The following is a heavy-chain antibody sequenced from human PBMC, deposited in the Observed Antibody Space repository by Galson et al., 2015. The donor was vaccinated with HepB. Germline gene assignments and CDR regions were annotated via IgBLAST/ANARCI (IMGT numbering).Heavy chain of an antibody. Sequence: SLRLSCAASGFTFSSYSMSWVRQAPGKGLEWISYISYTSSTIYYADSVKGRFTISRDNANNSLYLQMNSLRAEDTAVYYCARMITVTGRRFDYWGQGTLVTVSS. D-gene: IGHD4-17*01. V-gene: IGHV3-48*01. J-gene: IGHJ4*02. CDR3: ARMITVTGRRFDY. CDR2: ISYTSSTI. CDR1: GFTFSSYS.